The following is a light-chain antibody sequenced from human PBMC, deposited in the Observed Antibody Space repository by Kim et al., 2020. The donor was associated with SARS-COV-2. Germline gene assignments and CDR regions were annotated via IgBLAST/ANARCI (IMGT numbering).Light chain of an antibody. V-gene: IGKV3-15*01. Sequence: EIVMTQSPATVSVSPGERATLSCRASQSVSNNLAWYQQKPGQAPRLLFFGAATRATGIPARFSASGSGTEFTLTISGLQSEDFAVYYCQQYNYWPPLTFGGGTKVDIK. J-gene: IGKJ4*01. CDR2: GAA. CDR1: QSVSNN. CDR3: QQYNYWPPLT.